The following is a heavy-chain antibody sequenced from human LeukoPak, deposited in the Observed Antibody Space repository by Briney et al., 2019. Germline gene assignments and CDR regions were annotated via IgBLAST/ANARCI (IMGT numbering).Heavy chain of an antibody. CDR3: ARGRRITFGGVIVNWFDP. J-gene: IGHJ5*02. Sequence: ASETLSLTCTVSGGSISSYYWSWIRQPPGKGLEWIGYIYYSGSTNYNPSLKSRVTISVDTSKNQFSLKLSSVTAAGTAVYYCARGRRITFGGVIVNWFDPWGQGTLVTVSS. V-gene: IGHV4-59*12. D-gene: IGHD3-16*02. CDR1: GGSISSYY. CDR2: IYYSGST.